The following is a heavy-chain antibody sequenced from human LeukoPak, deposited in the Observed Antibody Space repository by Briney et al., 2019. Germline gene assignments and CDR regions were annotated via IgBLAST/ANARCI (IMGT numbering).Heavy chain of an antibody. V-gene: IGHV3-7*05. CDR1: GFTFSSYW. D-gene: IGHD1-26*01. J-gene: IGHJ3*02. CDR3: ARPRGSYYRDAFDI. CDR2: IKQDGSEK. Sequence: GGSLRLSCAASGFTFSSYWMSWVRQAPGKGLEWVANIKQDGSEKYYVDSVKGRFTVSRDNAKNSLYLEMSSLKAEDTAVYYCARPRGSYYRDAFDIWGQGTVVTVSS.